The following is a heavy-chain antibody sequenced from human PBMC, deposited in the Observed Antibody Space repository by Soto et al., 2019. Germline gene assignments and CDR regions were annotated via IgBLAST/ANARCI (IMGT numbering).Heavy chain of an antibody. CDR2: ISSSSSTI. CDR3: AREGGGYGDYLDYYYYYYGMDV. V-gene: IGHV3-48*02. D-gene: IGHD4-17*01. Sequence: GGSLRLSCAVSGFTFSSYSMNWVRQAPGKGLEWVSYISSSSSTIYYADSVKGRFTISRDNAKNSLYLQMNSLRDEDTAVYYCAREGGGYGDYLDYYYYYYGMDVWGQGTTVTVSS. J-gene: IGHJ6*02. CDR1: GFTFSSYS.